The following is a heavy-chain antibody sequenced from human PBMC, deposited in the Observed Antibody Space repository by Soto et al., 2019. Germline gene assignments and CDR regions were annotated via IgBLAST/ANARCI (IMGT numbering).Heavy chain of an antibody. CDR3: ARDNAPVAGTSLPGY. CDR2: ISYDGSKK. CDR1: GFTFSSYA. J-gene: IGHJ4*02. D-gene: IGHD6-19*01. V-gene: IGHV3-30*01. Sequence: SCAASGFTFSSYAMHWARQVPGKGLEWVTLISYDGSKKFYADSVKGRFTISRDQSKNTLYLQMNSLRAEDTASYYCARDNAPVAGTSLPGYWGQGTLDTVSS.